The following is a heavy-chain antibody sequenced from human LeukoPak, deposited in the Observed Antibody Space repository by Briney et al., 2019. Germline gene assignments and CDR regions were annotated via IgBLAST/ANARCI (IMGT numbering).Heavy chain of an antibody. D-gene: IGHD3/OR15-3a*01. CDR2: ISQDGSGK. Sequence: GGSLRLSCGASGFTFSNYCMSWVRQAPGKGLEWVTNISQDGSGKNYADSVKGRFTISRDNAKNSLYLQMNSLRAEDTAVYYCVRDDLWREGFAYWGQGTLVTVSS. CDR1: GFTFSNYC. CDR3: VRDDLWREGFAY. J-gene: IGHJ4*02. V-gene: IGHV3-7*03.